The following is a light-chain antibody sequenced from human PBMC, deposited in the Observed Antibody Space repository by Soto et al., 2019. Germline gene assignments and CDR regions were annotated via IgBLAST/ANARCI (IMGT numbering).Light chain of an antibody. CDR3: QHYASSPFT. V-gene: IGKV3-20*01. Sequence: EIVLTQSPGTLSLSPGERATLSCRASQNVSGNYLAWYQQNAGQAPRLLIYGASSRSTGLPDRFSGSGSGTDFTLTISRLEPEDFAVYYCQHYASSPFTFGPGTKVDFK. CDR1: QNVSGNY. CDR2: GAS. J-gene: IGKJ3*01.